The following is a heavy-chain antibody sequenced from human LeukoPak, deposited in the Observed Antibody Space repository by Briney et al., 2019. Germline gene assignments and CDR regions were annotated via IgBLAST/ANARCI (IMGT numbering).Heavy chain of an antibody. V-gene: IGHV4-34*01. CDR3: ARGSVSSSWPGALFDP. D-gene: IGHD6-13*01. CDR1: GMSLNDYY. Sequence: SETLSLTCGVYGMSLNDYYWTWIRQPPGKGLEWIGEIYHSGSTNYNPSLKSRVTISVDKSKNQFSLKLSSVTAADTAVYYCARGSVSSSWPGALFDPWGQGTLVTVSS. J-gene: IGHJ5*02. CDR2: IYHSGST.